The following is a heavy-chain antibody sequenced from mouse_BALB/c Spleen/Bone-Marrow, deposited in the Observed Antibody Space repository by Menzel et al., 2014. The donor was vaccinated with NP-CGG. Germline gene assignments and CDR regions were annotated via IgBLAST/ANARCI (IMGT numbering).Heavy chain of an antibody. CDR1: GFTFSSYG. CDR3: VRGNYGNYVDYFDF. V-gene: IGHV5-6-3*01. D-gene: IGHD2-1*01. J-gene: IGHJ2*01. CDR2: INSNGGST. Sequence: KLVESGGGLVQPGGSLKLSCAASGFTFSSYGMSWVRQTPDKRLELVATINSNGGSTYYPDSVKGRFTISRGTAKNTLYQQMSSLKSEETAMYYCVRGNYGNYVDYFDFWGQGTTLTVSS.